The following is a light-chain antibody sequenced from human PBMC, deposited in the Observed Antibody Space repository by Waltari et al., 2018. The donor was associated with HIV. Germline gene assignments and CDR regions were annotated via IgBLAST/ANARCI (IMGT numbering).Light chain of an antibody. J-gene: IGLJ1*01. CDR2: RKD. Sequence: VLTQPPPPSGPLGQRLTISLPGSNSNVARTVLSSYQQVPGPAPNHIICRKDQRRSGVPDRLSASKSGASASLSISGLRSEDEADYYCVAWDDSLSGFAFGTGTKVTVL. V-gene: IGLV1-47*01. CDR3: VAWDDSLSGFA. CDR1: NSNVARTV.